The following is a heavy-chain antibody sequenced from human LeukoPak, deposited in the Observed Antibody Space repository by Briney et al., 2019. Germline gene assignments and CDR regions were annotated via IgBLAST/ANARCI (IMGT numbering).Heavy chain of an antibody. V-gene: IGHV3-30*18. J-gene: IGHJ6*02. CDR3: AQGGSEIYYFYHGMDV. Sequence: GRSLRLSCAASGFTFSSYAMHWVRQAPGKGLQWVTVISYDGSNKYYADSVKGRFTISRDNSKNTVYLQMNSLRAEDTAVYHCAQGGSEIYYFYHGMDVWGRGTTVTVSS. D-gene: IGHD3-10*01. CDR2: ISYDGSNK. CDR1: GFTFSSYA.